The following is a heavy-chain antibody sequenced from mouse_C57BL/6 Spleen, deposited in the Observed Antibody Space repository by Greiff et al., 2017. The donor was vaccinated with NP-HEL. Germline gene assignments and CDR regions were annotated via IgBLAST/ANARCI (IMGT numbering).Heavy chain of an antibody. J-gene: IGHJ3*01. D-gene: IGHD3-3*01. V-gene: IGHV1-15*01. CDR3: TRWGDADWFAY. Sequence: VQLQQSGAELVRPGASVTLSCKASGYTFTDYEMHWVKQTPVHGLEWIGAIDPETGGTAYNQKFKGKAILTADKSSSTAYMELRSLTSEDSAVYYCTRWGDADWFAYWGQGTLVTVSA. CDR1: GYTFTDYE. CDR2: IDPETGGT.